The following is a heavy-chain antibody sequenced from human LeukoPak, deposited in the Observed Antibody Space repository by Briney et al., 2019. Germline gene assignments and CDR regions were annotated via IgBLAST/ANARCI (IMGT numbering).Heavy chain of an antibody. CDR2: IYYSGST. Sequence: SETLSLNCTVSGGSISSYYWSWIRQPPGKGLEWIGYIYYSGSTNYNPSLKSRVTISVDTSKNQFSLKLSSVTAADTAVYYCARDTPGRNWFDPWGQGTLVTVSS. J-gene: IGHJ5*02. V-gene: IGHV4-59*12. CDR1: GGSISSYY. CDR3: ARDTPGRNWFDP.